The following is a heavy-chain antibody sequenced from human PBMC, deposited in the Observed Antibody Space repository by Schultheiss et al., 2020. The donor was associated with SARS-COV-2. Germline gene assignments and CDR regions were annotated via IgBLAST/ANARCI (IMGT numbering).Heavy chain of an antibody. J-gene: IGHJ6*02. D-gene: IGHD4-17*01. Sequence: GGSLRLSCAASGFTFSDAYMTWVRQAPGKGLEWVSVIYSGDSTFYADSVKGRFTISRDNFKNMVYLQMHGLRAEDAAVYYCAREGLRVSDGLDVWGQGTTVTVSS. CDR2: IYSGDST. CDR1: GFTFSDAY. V-gene: IGHV3-66*01. CDR3: AREGLRVSDGLDV.